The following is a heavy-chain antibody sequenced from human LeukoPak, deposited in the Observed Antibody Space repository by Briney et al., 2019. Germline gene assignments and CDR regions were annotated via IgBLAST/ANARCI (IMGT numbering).Heavy chain of an antibody. CDR3: ARGIPGLREWFDP. J-gene: IGHJ5*02. Sequence: SETLSLTCTVCGGSISSSSYYWGWIRQPPGKGLEWIGSIYYSGSTYYNPSLKSRVTISVDTSKNQFSLKLSSVTAADTAVYYCARGIPGLREWFDPWGQGTLVTVSS. V-gene: IGHV4-39*01. CDR2: IYYSGST. CDR1: GGSISSSSYY. D-gene: IGHD5-18*01.